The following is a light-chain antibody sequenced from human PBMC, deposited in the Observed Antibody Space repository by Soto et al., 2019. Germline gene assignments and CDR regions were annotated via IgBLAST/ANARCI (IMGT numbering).Light chain of an antibody. CDR3: QHYVTSSIT. J-gene: IGKJ5*01. Sequence: EIVMTPSPATLSVSPGERATLSCRASQSVSSNLAWYQQKPGQAPRLLMYGASSRATGTPDRISGGGSGTDFTLTISRLEPEDFAVYYCQHYVTSSITFGQGTRLEIK. CDR1: QSVSSN. CDR2: GAS. V-gene: IGKV3-20*01.